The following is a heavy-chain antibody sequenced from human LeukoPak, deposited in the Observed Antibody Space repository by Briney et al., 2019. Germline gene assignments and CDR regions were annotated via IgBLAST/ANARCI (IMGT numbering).Heavy chain of an antibody. V-gene: IGHV3-53*01. CDR2: IYSGGST. CDR3: ARSNDAFDI. Sequence: GGSLRLSCAASGFTVSSNYMNWVRQAPGQGLGWVSIIYSGGSTFYADSVKGRFTVSRYNSKNTLFLQMNSLRAEDTAVYYCARSNDAFDIWGQGTMVTVSS. J-gene: IGHJ3*02. D-gene: IGHD5/OR15-5a*01. CDR1: GFTVSSNY.